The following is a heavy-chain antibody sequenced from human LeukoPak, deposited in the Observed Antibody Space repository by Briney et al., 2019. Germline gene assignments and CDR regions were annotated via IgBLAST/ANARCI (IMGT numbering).Heavy chain of an antibody. D-gene: IGHD3-10*01. Sequence: GGSLRLSCVDSGFTFTNAWMSRVRQAPGKGLEWIGRIKSKTDGETTNYAEPVRGRFTISRDDPKSAVYLQMNSLKIEDTAVYYCTTDLGTYYHGSQRLIPIDYWGQGTLVTVSS. CDR3: TTDLGTYYHGSQRLIPIDY. CDR1: GFTFTNAW. J-gene: IGHJ4*02. V-gene: IGHV3-15*01. CDR2: IKSKTDGETT.